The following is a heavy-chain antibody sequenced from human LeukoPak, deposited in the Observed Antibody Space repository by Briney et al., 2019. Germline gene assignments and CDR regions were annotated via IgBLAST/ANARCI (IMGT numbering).Heavy chain of an antibody. CDR2: ISAYNGNT. CDR1: GYTFTSYG. D-gene: IGHD3-22*01. CDR3: ARSNYYDSSTYPDDY. V-gene: IGHV1-18*01. J-gene: IGHJ4*02. Sequence: GASVKVSCKASGYTFTSYGISWVRQAPGQGLEGMGWISAYNGNTNYAQKLQGRVTMTTDTSTSTAYMELRSLRSDDTAVYYCARSNYYDSSTYPDDYWGQGTLVTVSS.